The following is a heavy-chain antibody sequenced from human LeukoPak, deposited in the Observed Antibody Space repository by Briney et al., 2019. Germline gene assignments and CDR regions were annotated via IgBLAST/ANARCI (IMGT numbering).Heavy chain of an antibody. CDR1: GGSFSGYY. Sequence: PSETLSLTCAVYGGSFSGYYWSWIRQPPGKGLEWIGEINHSGSTNYNPSLKSRVTIPVDTSKNQFSLKLSSVTAEDTAVYYCARLPRDYSIDYWGQGTLVTVSS. CDR3: ARLPRDYSIDY. D-gene: IGHD4-11*01. V-gene: IGHV4-34*01. J-gene: IGHJ4*02. CDR2: INHSGST.